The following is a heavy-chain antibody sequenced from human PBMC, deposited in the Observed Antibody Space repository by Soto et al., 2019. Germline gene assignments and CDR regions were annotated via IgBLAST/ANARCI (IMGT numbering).Heavy chain of an antibody. CDR3: ASRHAGTTLAYYYYYMDV. D-gene: IGHD1-7*01. J-gene: IGHJ6*03. CDR2: ISSSGSTI. CDR1: GFTFSDYY. Sequence: PGGSLRLSCAASGFTFSDYYMSWIRQAPGKGLEWVSYISSSGSTIYYADSVKGRFTISRDNAKNSLYLQMNSLRAEDTAVYYCASRHAGTTLAYYYYYMDVWGKGTTVTVSS. V-gene: IGHV3-11*01.